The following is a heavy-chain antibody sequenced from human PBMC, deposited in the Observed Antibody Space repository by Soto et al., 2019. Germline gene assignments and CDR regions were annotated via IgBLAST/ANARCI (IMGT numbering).Heavy chain of an antibody. V-gene: IGHV1-69*13. CDR2: IIPIFGTA. D-gene: IGHD3-22*01. CDR1: GGTFSSYA. J-gene: IGHJ4*02. Sequence: GASVKVSCKASGGTFSSYAISWVRQAPGQGPEWMGGIIPIFGTANYAQKFQGRVTITADESTSTAYMELSSLRSEDTAVYYCASPYDSSTMLDYWGQGTLVTVSS. CDR3: ASPYDSSTMLDY.